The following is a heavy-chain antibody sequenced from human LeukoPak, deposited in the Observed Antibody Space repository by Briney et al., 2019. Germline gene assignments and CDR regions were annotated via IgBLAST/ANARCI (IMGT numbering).Heavy chain of an antibody. J-gene: IGHJ4*02. Sequence: PSETLSLTCAVYGGSFSGYYWSWIRQPPGKGLEWIGEINHSGSTNYNPSLKSRVTISVDTSKNQFSLKLSSVTAADTAVYYCARGITLDYWGQGTQVTVSS. V-gene: IGHV4-34*01. CDR2: INHSGST. CDR1: GGSFSGYY. CDR3: ARGITLDY.